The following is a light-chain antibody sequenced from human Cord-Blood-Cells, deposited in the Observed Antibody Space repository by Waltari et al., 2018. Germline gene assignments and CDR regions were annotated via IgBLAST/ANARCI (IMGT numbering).Light chain of an antibody. Sequence: QSALTQPASVSGSPGQSITISCPGTSSDVGRYNLVSWYQQPPGKAPKLIIYEVSKRPSGVSNRFSGSKSGNTASLTISGLQAEDEADYYCCSYAGSSTLVFGGGTKLTVL. CDR3: CSYAGSSTLV. V-gene: IGLV2-23*02. J-gene: IGLJ3*02. CDR1: SSDVGRYNL. CDR2: EVS.